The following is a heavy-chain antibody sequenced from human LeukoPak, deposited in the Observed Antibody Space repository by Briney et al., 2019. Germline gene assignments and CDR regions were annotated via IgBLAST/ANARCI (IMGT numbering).Heavy chain of an antibody. CDR3: ARGVNSVMDC. CDR1: DFTFSSYW. D-gene: IGHD3-10*01. J-gene: IGHJ4*02. V-gene: IGHV3-7*01. CDR2: INGDGGDT. Sequence: GGSLRLSCAASDFTFSSYWMNWVRQAPGKGLEWVANINGDGGDTYYVDSVRGRFTISRDNADNSLYLQMNSLRGDDTAVYFCARGVNSVMDCWGQGTLVTVSS.